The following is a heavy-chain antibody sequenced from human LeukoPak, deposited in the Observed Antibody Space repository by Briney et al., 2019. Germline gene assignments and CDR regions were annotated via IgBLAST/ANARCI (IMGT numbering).Heavy chain of an antibody. J-gene: IGHJ3*02. D-gene: IGHD3-10*01. CDR3: ARASAGTGDAFDI. CDR2: INHSGST. V-gene: IGHV4-34*01. Sequence: SETLSLTCAVYGGSFSGYYWSWIRQPPGKGLEWIGEINHSGSTNYNPSLKSRVTISVDTSKNQFSLKLSSVTAADTAVYYCARASAGTGDAFDIRGQGTMVTVSS. CDR1: GGSFSGYY.